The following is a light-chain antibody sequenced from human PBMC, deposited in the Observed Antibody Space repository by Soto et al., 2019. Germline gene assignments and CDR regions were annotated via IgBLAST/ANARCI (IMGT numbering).Light chain of an antibody. J-gene: IGKJ2*01. V-gene: IGKV1-9*01. Sequence: DIQLTQSPSFLSASVGDRVTITCRASQGISSYLAWYQQKPGKAPKLLIYAASTLQSGVPSRFSGSGSGTEFTHTISSLPPEDFATYYCQQLNSYPPYTFGQGPKLQI. CDR1: QGISSY. CDR2: AAS. CDR3: QQLNSYPPYT.